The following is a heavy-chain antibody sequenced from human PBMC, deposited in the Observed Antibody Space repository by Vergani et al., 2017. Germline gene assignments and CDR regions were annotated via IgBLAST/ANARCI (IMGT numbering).Heavy chain of an antibody. D-gene: IGHD4-23*01. CDR3: ARDRSVWVVTPHDACDI. Sequence: EVQLVESGGGLVQPGGSLRLSCAASGLTFSSYSMCWVRQAPGKGLEWVANIEQDGSEKYYADSVKGRFTISRDNAKNSLYLQMNSLIAEETAVYYCARDRSVWVVTPHDACDIWGQGTMVTVSS. CDR1: GLTFSSYS. J-gene: IGHJ3*02. V-gene: IGHV3-7*03. CDR2: IEQDGSEK.